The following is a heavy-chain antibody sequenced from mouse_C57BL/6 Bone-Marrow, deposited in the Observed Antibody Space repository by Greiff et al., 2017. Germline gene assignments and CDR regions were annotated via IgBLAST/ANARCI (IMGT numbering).Heavy chain of an antibody. CDR2: IDPSDSET. CDR3: AREDGYPAWFAY. Sequence: VQLQQPGAELVRPGSSVKLPCKASGYTFTSYWMHWVKQRPIQGLEWIGNIDPSDSETHYNQKFKDKATLTVDKSSSTAYMQLSSLTSEDSAVYYCAREDGYPAWFAYWGQGTLVTVSA. D-gene: IGHD2-3*01. J-gene: IGHJ3*01. CDR1: GYTFTSYW. V-gene: IGHV1-52*01.